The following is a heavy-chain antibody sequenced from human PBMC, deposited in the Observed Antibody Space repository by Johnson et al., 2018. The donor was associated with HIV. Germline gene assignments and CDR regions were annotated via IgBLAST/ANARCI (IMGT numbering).Heavy chain of an antibody. CDR2: IYSGGST. V-gene: IGHV3-66*01. CDR1: GFTVSSNY. Sequence: VQLVESGGGLVQPGGSLRLSCAASGFTVSSNYMSWVRQAPVKGLEWVSGIYSGGSTYYADSVKGRFTSSRYNSKNTLYLHMNSLRAEDPAVYYCAAYSSSWYKGGYAFDIWGQGTMVTVSS. CDR3: AAYSSSWYKGGYAFDI. J-gene: IGHJ3*02. D-gene: IGHD6-13*01.